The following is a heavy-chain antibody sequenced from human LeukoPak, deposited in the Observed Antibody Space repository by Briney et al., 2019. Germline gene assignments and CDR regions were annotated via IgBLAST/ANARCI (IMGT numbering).Heavy chain of an antibody. V-gene: IGHV3-30-3*01. CDR3: ARAPFYSGLDF. CDR2: ISYDGTNK. J-gene: IGHJ4*02. D-gene: IGHD1-26*01. Sequence: GGSLRLSCAASGFTFSSYAMHWVRQAPGKGLEWVAMISYDGTNKYYADSVKGRFTISRDNSQNTLYLQMNSLRAEDTAVYCCARAPFYSGLDFWGQGTLVTVSS. CDR1: GFTFSSYA.